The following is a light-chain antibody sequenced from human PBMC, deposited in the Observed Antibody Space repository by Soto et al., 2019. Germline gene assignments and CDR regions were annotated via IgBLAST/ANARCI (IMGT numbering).Light chain of an antibody. CDR3: SSYTSSSTLYV. Sequence: QSALTQPASVSGSPGQSLTISCTGTSSDVGGYNYVSWYQQHPGKAPKLMIYDVSNRPSGVSNRFSGSKSGNTASLTISGLQAEDEADYYCSSYTSSSTLYVFGTETKVTVL. V-gene: IGLV2-14*01. J-gene: IGLJ1*01. CDR2: DVS. CDR1: SSDVGGYNY.